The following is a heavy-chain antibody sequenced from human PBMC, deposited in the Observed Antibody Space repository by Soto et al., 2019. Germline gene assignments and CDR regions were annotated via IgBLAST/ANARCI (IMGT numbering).Heavy chain of an antibody. Sequence: ASVKVSCKVSGYTLTELSMHWVRQAPGKGLEWMGGFDPEDGETIYAQKFQGRVTMTEDTSTDTAYMELSSLRSEDTAVYYCATVSSSWSSYYFDYWGQGTLVTVSS. V-gene: IGHV1-24*01. CDR1: GYTLTELS. J-gene: IGHJ4*02. D-gene: IGHD6-13*01. CDR3: ATVSSSWSSYYFDY. CDR2: FDPEDGET.